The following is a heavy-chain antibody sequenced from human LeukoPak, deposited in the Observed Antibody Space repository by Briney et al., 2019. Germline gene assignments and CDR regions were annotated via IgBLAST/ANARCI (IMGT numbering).Heavy chain of an antibody. J-gene: IGHJ4*02. CDR3: ARGQGAFGGVIVIDLDY. V-gene: IGHV1-8*03. CDR1: GYTFTSYD. Sequence: ASVKVSCKASGYTFTSYDINWVRQATGQGLEWMGWMNSNSGNTGYAQKFQGRVTITRNTSIGTAYMELSSLRSEDTAVHYCARGQGAFGGVIVIDLDYWGQGTLVTVSS. CDR2: MNSNSGNT. D-gene: IGHD3-16*02.